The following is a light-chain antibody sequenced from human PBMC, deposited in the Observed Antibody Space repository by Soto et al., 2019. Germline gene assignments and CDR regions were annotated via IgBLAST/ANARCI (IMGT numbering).Light chain of an antibody. J-gene: IGLJ3*02. CDR3: SSYTSSNTWV. V-gene: IGLV2-14*03. CDR2: DVN. CDR1: SSDVGGYKY. Sequence: QSALTQPASVSGSPGQSITISCTGTSSDVGGYKYVSWYQQHPGKAPKLIIYDVNNRPSGVSNRFSGSKSGNTASLTISGLQSEDEADYYCSSYTSSNTWVFGGGTKVTVL.